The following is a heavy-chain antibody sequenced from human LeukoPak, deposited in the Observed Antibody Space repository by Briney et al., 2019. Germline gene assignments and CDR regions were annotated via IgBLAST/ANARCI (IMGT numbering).Heavy chain of an antibody. J-gene: IGHJ4*02. CDR1: GYTFTGYY. V-gene: IGHV1-2*02. Sequence: ASVKVSCKASGYTFTGYYMHWVRQAPGQGLEWMGWINPNSGGTNYAQKFQGRVTMTRDTSISTAYMELSRLRSDDTAVYYCARGHYYDTPLPGYWGQGTPVTVSS. CDR2: INPNSGGT. D-gene: IGHD3-22*01. CDR3: ARGHYYDTPLPGY.